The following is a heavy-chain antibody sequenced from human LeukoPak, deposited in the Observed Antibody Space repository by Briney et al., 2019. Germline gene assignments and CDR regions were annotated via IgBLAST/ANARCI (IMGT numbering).Heavy chain of an antibody. CDR3: ARSGYGETSYYYYMDV. CDR1: GGSISSYY. D-gene: IGHD6-25*01. V-gene: IGHV4-4*07. CDR2: IYTSGST. Sequence: PSETLSLTCTVSGGSISSYYWSWIRQPAGKGLEWIGRIYTSGSTNYNPSLKSRVTMSVDTSKNQFSLKLSSVTAADTAVYYCARSGYGETSYYYYMDVWGKGTTVTISS. J-gene: IGHJ6*03.